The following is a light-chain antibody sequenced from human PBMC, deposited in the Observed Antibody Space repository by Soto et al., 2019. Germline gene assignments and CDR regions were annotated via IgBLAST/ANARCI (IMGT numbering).Light chain of an antibody. CDR2: EVN. CDR1: SSDVGSYNY. J-gene: IGLJ2*01. CDR3: STYISSSTPVV. Sequence: QSVLTQPASVSGSPGQSITISCTGTSSDVGSYNYVSWYQHHPGKAPKLMIYEVNNRPSGVSNRFSASKSGNTASLTISGVQAEDEADYFCSTYISSSTPVVFGGGTKLTVL. V-gene: IGLV2-14*01.